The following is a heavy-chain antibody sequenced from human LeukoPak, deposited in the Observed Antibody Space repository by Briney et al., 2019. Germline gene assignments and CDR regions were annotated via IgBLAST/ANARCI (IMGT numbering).Heavy chain of an antibody. Sequence: SVKVSCKASGGTFSSYAISWVRQAPGQGLEWMGGIIPIFGTANYAQKFQGRVTITADESTSTAYMELSSLRSEDTAVYYCAREDSGGSGSSYHYYYGMDVWGQGTTVTVSS. CDR3: AREDSGGSGSSYHYYYGMDV. D-gene: IGHD3-10*01. CDR1: GGTFSSYA. J-gene: IGHJ6*02. CDR2: IIPIFGTA. V-gene: IGHV1-69*13.